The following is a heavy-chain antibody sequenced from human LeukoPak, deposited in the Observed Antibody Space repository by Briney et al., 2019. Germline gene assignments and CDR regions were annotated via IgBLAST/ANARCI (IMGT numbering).Heavy chain of an antibody. D-gene: IGHD3-22*01. CDR3: ARGPYKYYYDSSGYNQKTYYFDY. CDR2: INHSGST. CDR1: GGSFIGYY. Sequence: SEPLSLTCAVSGGSFIGYYWSWIRQPPGKGLEWIGEINHSGSTNYNPSLKSRVTISVDTSKNQFSLKLSSVTAADTAVYYCARGPYKYYYDSSGYNQKTYYFDYWGQGTLVTVSS. J-gene: IGHJ4*02. V-gene: IGHV4-34*01.